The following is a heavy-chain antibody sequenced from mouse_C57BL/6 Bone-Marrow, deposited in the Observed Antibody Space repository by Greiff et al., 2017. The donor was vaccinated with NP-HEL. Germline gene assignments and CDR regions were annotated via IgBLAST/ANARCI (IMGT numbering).Heavy chain of an antibody. Sequence: QVTLKESGPGILQPSQTLSLTCSFSGFSLSTFGMGVGWIRQPSGKGLEWLAHIWWDDDKYYNPALKSRLTISKDTSKNQVFLKLANVDTADTATYYCARTSYYGSSYSWFAYWGQGTLVTVSA. V-gene: IGHV8-8*01. CDR1: GFSLSTFGMG. CDR3: ARTSYYGSSYSWFAY. J-gene: IGHJ3*01. CDR2: IWWDDDK. D-gene: IGHD1-1*01.